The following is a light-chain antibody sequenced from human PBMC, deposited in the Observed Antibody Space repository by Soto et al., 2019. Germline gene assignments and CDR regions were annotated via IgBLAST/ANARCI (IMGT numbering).Light chain of an antibody. J-gene: IGKJ2*01. CDR1: QSVSSTY. CDR2: GAS. Sequence: EIVLTQSPGTLSLSPGARATLSCRASQSVSSTYLAWYQQKPGQAPRLLIYGASSRATGIPDRFSGSGSGTDFTLAISRLEPEDFAVYYCQQYDTSPTAFGQGTKVQIK. V-gene: IGKV3-20*01. CDR3: QQYDTSPTA.